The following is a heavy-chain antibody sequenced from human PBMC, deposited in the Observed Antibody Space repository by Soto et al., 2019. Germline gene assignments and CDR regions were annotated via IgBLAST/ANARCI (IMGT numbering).Heavy chain of an antibody. Sequence: EVQLLESGGGLVQPGGSLRLSCAASGFTFSSSPMSWVRQAPGKGLEWVSAISDSGGSTYYADSVKGRFTISRDNSKNTLYLQMNSLRAEDTAVYYCAKGSLYDPFDYWGQGTLVNVSS. CDR2: ISDSGGST. V-gene: IGHV3-23*01. J-gene: IGHJ4*02. CDR1: GFTFSSSP. D-gene: IGHD3-22*01. CDR3: AKGSLYDPFDY.